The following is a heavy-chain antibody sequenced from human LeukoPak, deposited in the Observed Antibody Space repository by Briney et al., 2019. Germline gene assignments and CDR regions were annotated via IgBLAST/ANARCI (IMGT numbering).Heavy chain of an antibody. Sequence: SVEVSCKASGGTFSSYAISWVRQAPGQGLEWMGGIIPIFGTANYAQKFQGRVTITTDESTSTAYMELSSLRSEDTAVCYCAIGESSSTLDYWGQGTLVTVSS. CDR1: GGTFSSYA. D-gene: IGHD3-10*01. CDR2: IIPIFGTA. V-gene: IGHV1-69*05. CDR3: AIGESSSTLDY. J-gene: IGHJ4*02.